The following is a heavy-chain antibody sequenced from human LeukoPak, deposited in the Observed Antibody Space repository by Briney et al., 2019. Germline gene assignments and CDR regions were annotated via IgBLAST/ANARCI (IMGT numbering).Heavy chain of an antibody. J-gene: IGHJ5*02. CDR1: GGSFSGYY. Sequence: SETLSLTCAVYGGSFSGYYWSWIRQPPGKGLEWIGEINDSGSTNYSPSLKSRATISVDTSKNQFSLKLSSVTAADTAVYYCAKGGPEASAGLSWFDPWGQGTLVTVSS. CDR2: INDSGST. V-gene: IGHV4-34*01. D-gene: IGHD1-14*01. CDR3: AKGGPEASAGLSWFDP.